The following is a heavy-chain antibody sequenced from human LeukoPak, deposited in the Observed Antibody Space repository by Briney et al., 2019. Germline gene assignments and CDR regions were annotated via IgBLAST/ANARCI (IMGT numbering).Heavy chain of an antibody. V-gene: IGHV1-2*02. D-gene: IGHD3-10*01. CDR3: ATNILVRDIINWFDP. CDR1: GYSFADYY. CDR2: IKPNSGGT. J-gene: IGHJ5*02. Sequence: ASAKVSCKASGYSFADYYMHWVRQAPGQGLEWMGWIKPNSGGTRSAQKFQRRVTMTRDTSISTAYMELSSLRYDDTAVYYCATNILVRDIINWFDPWGQGTLVTVSS.